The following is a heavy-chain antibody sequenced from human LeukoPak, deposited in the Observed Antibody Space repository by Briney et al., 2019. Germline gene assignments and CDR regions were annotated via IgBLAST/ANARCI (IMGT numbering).Heavy chain of an antibody. V-gene: IGHV4-59*01. CDR2: IYYSGST. Sequence: PSETLSLTCTVSSGSISSYYWSWIRQPPGKGLEWIGYIYYSGSTNYNPSLKSRVTISVDTSKNQSSLKLSSVTAADTAVYYCARDRMEVVAGTYYYYGMDVWGQGTTVTVSS. CDR3: ARDRMEVVAGTYYYYGMDV. CDR1: SGSISSYY. J-gene: IGHJ6*02. D-gene: IGHD6-19*01.